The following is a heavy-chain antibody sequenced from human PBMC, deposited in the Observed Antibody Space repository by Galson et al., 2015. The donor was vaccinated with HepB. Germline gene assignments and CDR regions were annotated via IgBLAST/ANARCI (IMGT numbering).Heavy chain of an antibody. D-gene: IGHD1-1*01. V-gene: IGHV1-69-2*01. J-gene: IGHJ5*02. CDR1: GYTFTDYY. CDR3: ATSDTESTSKWFDP. Sequence: VKVSCKVSGYTFTDYYIHWVQQAPGKGLEWVGLVDPEDGETIYAEKFQGRVTIIADTSIDTAYLELSSLRSEDTAVYYCATSDTESTSKWFDPWGQGTLVTVSS. CDR2: VDPEDGET.